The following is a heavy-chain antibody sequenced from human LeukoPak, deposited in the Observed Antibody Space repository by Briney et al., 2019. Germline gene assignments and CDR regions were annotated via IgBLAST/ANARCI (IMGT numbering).Heavy chain of an antibody. V-gene: IGHV1-18*01. CDR3: ARERTILTGYYRLREDYFDY. J-gene: IGHJ4*02. D-gene: IGHD3-9*01. CDR2: ICAYNGNT. CDR1: GYTFTTYG. Sequence: GASVTFSCKASGYTFTTYGISWVRQAPGQGLEWMGWICAYNGNTNYAQKLQGRVTMTTDTSTSTAYMELRSLRSDDTAVYYCARERTILTGYYRLREDYFDYWGQGTLVTVSS.